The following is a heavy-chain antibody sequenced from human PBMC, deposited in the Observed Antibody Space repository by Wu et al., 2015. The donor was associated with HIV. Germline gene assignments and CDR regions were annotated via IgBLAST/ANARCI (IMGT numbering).Heavy chain of an antibody. CDR3: ARDRYIVVVPAANSDY. CDR1: GGTFSNYA. Sequence: QVQLVQSGAEMKKPGSSVKVSCKPSGGTFSNYAISWVRQAPGQGLEWMGGIIPSFGTAAYAQKFQGRVTITADESKNTAYMELGSLGSDDTAVYYCARDRYIVVVPAANSDYWGQGTLVTVSS. J-gene: IGHJ4*02. V-gene: IGHV1-69*12. D-gene: IGHD2-2*01. CDR2: IIPSFGTA.